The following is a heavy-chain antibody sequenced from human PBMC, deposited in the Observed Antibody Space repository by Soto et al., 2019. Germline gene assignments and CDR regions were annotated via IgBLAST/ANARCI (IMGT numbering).Heavy chain of an antibody. D-gene: IGHD2-8*01. CDR1: GGSISSSSYY. CDR3: ARSPIVLMVYAINSSNWFDP. Sequence: SETLSLTCTVSGGSISSSSYYWGWIRQPPGKGLEWIGSIYYSGSTYYNPSLKSRVTISVDTSKNQFSLKLSSVTAADTAVYYCARSPIVLMVYAINSSNWFDPWGQGTLVTVSS. CDR2: IYYSGST. J-gene: IGHJ5*02. V-gene: IGHV4-39*01.